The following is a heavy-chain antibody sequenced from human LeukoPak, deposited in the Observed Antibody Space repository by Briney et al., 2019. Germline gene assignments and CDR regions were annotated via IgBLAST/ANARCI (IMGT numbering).Heavy chain of an antibody. CDR2: IYYSGST. CDR1: GGSISSYY. V-gene: IGHV4-59*08. CDR3: ARSKATVTLNWFDP. Sequence: SETLSLTCTVSGGSISSYYWSWIRQPPGKGLEWIGYIYYSGSTNYNPSLKSRVTISVDTSKNQFSLKLSSVTAAETAVYYCARSKATVTLNWFDPWGQGTLVTVSS. J-gene: IGHJ5*02. D-gene: IGHD4-17*01.